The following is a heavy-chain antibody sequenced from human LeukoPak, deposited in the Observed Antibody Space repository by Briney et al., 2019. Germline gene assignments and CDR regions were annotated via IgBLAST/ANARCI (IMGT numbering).Heavy chain of an antibody. CDR1: GCTFTSYG. D-gene: IGHD2-8*01. V-gene: IGHV1-18*01. J-gene: IGHJ4*02. CDR2: ISAYNGNT. CDR3: ARLGYCTNGVCFPPDY. Sequence: ASVKVSCKASGCTFTSYGISWVRQAPGQGLEWMGWISAYNGNTNYAQKLQGRVTMTTDTSTSTAYMELRSLRSDDTAVYYCARLGYCTNGVCFPPDYWGQGTLVTVSS.